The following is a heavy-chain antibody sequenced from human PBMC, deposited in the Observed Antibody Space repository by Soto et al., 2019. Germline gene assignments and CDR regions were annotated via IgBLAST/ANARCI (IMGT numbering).Heavy chain of an antibody. V-gene: IGHV1-46*01. CDR1: GYTFTSYN. CDR2: IKPLGFST. Sequence: QVQLVQSGAEVKKPGASVKVSCKASGYTFTSYNMHWLRQAPGQGLEWVGMIKPLGFSTTYAQNFRARVTMTRDTSTSTVYMELTNLRSDDTAVYYGARAAGLFGELYGCDPWGQGTLVTVSP. J-gene: IGHJ5*02. CDR3: ARAAGLFGELYGCDP. D-gene: IGHD3-10*01.